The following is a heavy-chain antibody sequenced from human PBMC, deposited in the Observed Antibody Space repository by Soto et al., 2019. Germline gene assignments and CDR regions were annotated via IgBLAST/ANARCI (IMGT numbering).Heavy chain of an antibody. V-gene: IGHV3-7*01. J-gene: IGHJ3*02. CDR2: TKEDGSEK. CDR1: GFTFSNYW. Sequence: GGSLRLSCAASGFTFSNYWMRWVRQAPGKGLEWVASTKEDGSEKYYVDSVKGRFTISRDNAKNSLYLLMNSLRAEDTAVYYCARAGRSRAIDIRGQGTMVTVSS. CDR3: ARAGRSRAIDI.